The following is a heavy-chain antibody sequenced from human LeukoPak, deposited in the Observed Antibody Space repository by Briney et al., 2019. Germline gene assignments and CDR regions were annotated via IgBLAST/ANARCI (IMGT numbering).Heavy chain of an antibody. Sequence: ASVKVSCKASGGTFSSYAMHWVRQAPGQRLEWMGWINAGNGNTKYSQKFQGRVTITRDTSASTAYMELSSLRSEDTAVYYCARGNDPPYSSSWFYAFDIWGQGTMVTVSS. CDR2: INAGNGNT. J-gene: IGHJ3*02. CDR1: GGTFSSYA. D-gene: IGHD6-13*01. CDR3: ARGNDPPYSSSWFYAFDI. V-gene: IGHV1-3*01.